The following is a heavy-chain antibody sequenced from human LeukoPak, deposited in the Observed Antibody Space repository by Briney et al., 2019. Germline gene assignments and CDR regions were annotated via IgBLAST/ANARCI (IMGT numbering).Heavy chain of an antibody. CDR2: INQDGTER. J-gene: IGHJ4*02. Sequence: GGSLRLSCAASGITFSSYWMSWVRQAPGKGLEWVANINQDGTERYYVDSVKGRFTISRDNAKNSLYLQMNSLRAEDTAVYYCARDPPGWELPPDYWGQGTLVTVSS. D-gene: IGHD1-26*01. CDR1: GITFSSYW. CDR3: ARDPPGWELPPDY. V-gene: IGHV3-7*01.